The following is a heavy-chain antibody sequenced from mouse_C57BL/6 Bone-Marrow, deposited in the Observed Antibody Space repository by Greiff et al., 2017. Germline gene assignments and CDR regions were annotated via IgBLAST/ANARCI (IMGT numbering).Heavy chain of an antibody. CDR2: ISSGGSYT. J-gene: IGHJ4*01. CDR3: ASLGFYYAMDY. V-gene: IGHV5-6*01. Sequence: EVQLVESGGDLVKPGGSLKLSCAASGFTFSSYGMSWVRQTPDQRLEWVATISSGGSYTYYPDSVKGRFTISIDNAKNTLYLQMSSLKSEDKAMYYCASLGFYYAMDYWGQGTSVTVSS. CDR1: GFTFSSYG. D-gene: IGHD4-1*01.